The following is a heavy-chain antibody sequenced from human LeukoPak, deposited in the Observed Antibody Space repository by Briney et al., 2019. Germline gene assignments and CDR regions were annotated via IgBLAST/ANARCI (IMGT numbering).Heavy chain of an antibody. Sequence: GGSLRLSCAASGFTVSSNYMSWVRQAPGKGLEWVSAISNNGGYTYYADSMKGRFTISRDNSKNTLYLQMNSLRAEDTAVYYCAKEPVAGLEYYFDYWGQGTLVTVSS. D-gene: IGHD6-19*01. CDR1: GFTVSSNY. V-gene: IGHV3-23*01. CDR2: ISNNGGYT. J-gene: IGHJ4*02. CDR3: AKEPVAGLEYYFDY.